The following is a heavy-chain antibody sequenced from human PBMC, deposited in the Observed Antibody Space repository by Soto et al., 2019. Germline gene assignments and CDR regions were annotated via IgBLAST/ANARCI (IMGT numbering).Heavy chain of an antibody. CDR2: INEDGSEE. CDR3: CHTWV. V-gene: IGHV3-7*01. D-gene: IGHD1-26*01. Sequence: EVQMVESGGGLVQPGGSLRLSCAASGFSISDYWMNWVRQAPGKGLEWVGNINEDGSEENYVDSVKGRFTISRDNARNSLYLQMNSLRVEDTAVYYCCHTWVGGQGTLVTVSS. CDR1: GFSISDYW. J-gene: IGHJ4*02.